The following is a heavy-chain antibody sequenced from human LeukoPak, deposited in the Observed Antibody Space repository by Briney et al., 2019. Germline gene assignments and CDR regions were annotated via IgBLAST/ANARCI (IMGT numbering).Heavy chain of an antibody. CDR1: GGSISSYY. CDR3: ARDRSRGTEGYYFDY. CDR2: IYYSGST. J-gene: IGHJ4*02. Sequence: PSETLSLTCTVSGGSISSYYWSWIRQPPGKGLEGIGYIYYSGSTNYNPSLKSRVTISVDTSKNQFSLKLSSVTAADTAVYYCARDRSRGTEGYYFDYWGQGTLVTVSS. V-gene: IGHV4-59*01. D-gene: IGHD2-8*02.